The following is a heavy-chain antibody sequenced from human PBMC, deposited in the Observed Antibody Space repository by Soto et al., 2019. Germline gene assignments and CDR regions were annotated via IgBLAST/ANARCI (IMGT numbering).Heavy chain of an antibody. CDR3: VRGVQVYYDFWSGYRRPCMDV. J-gene: IGHJ6*02. CDR1: GFTFSSYW. Sequence: GGSLRLSCAASGFTFSSYWMSWVRQAPGKGLEWVANIKQDGSEKYYVDSVKGRFTISRDNAKNSLYLQMNSLRAEDTAVYYCVRGVQVYYDFWSGYRRPCMDVWGQGTTVTVSS. D-gene: IGHD3-3*01. CDR2: IKQDGSEK. V-gene: IGHV3-7*03.